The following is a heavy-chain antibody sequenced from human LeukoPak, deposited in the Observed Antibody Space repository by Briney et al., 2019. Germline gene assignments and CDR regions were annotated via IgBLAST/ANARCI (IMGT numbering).Heavy chain of an antibody. J-gene: IGHJ5*02. CDR1: GYSFTSYW. CDR3: ACRDLSSTWSFP. D-gene: IGHD6-13*01. CDR2: IYPGDSRV. V-gene: IGHV5-51*01. Sequence: GESLKISCQGLGYSFTSYWIGWVRQMPGKGMEWMGGIYPGDSRVRYNPSFQGQVTISVDKSTRTAYLQWVSLKASDTAMYYCACRDLSSTWSFPWGQGTLVTVSS.